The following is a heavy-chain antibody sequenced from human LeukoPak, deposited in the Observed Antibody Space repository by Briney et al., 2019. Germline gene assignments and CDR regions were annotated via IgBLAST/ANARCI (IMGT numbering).Heavy chain of an antibody. CDR3: ARNSGWYMYDY. V-gene: IGHV4-59*01. D-gene: IGHD6-19*01. CDR1: GGSINNYY. Sequence: SETLPLTCTVSGGSINNYYWSWIRQPPGKGLEWLGYIYYSGSTNYNPSLESRVTISLDTSKNHFSLKLSSVTAADTAVYYCARNSGWYMYDYWGQGTLVTVSS. J-gene: IGHJ4*02. CDR2: IYYSGST.